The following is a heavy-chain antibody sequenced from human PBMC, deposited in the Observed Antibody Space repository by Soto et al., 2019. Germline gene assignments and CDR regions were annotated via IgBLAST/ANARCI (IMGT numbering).Heavy chain of an antibody. Sequence: EVQLLESGGGLVQPGGSLRLSCAASGFTFSSYAMSWVRQAQGKGLEWVSAISGSGGSTYYADSVKGRFTISRDNSKNPLYLQMNSLRAEDTAVYYCAKDEWELLGWFDPWGQGTLVTVSS. CDR2: ISGSGGST. CDR1: GFTFSSYA. CDR3: AKDEWELLGWFDP. V-gene: IGHV3-23*01. D-gene: IGHD1-26*01. J-gene: IGHJ5*02.